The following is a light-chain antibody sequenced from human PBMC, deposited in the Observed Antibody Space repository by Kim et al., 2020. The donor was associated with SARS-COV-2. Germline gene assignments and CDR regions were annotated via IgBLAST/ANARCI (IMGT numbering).Light chain of an antibody. CDR3: AAWDDSLNGPV. Sequence: LTQPPSASGTPGQRVTISCSGSSSNIGSNTVNWYQQLPGTAPKLLIYSNNQRPSGVPDRFSGSKSGTSASLAISGLQSEDEADYYCAAWDDSLNGPVFGGGTKLTVL. CDR1: SSNIGSNT. J-gene: IGLJ3*02. CDR2: SNN. V-gene: IGLV1-44*01.